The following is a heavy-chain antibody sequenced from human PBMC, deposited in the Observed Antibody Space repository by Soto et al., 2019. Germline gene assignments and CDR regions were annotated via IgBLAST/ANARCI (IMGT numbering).Heavy chain of an antibody. Sequence: PEGSLRLSCAASGFTFSRYAMHWVRQAPGKGLEWGAVISYDGSNKYYADSVKGRFTISRDNSMNTLHLQMNSLRAEDTAVYYCATHLLRSSGVATISHYYYYGMDVWGQGPTVTVSS. J-gene: IGHJ6*02. D-gene: IGHD5-12*01. V-gene: IGHV3-30-3*01. CDR2: ISYDGSNK. CDR1: GFTFSRYA. CDR3: ATHLLRSSGVATISHYYYYGMDV.